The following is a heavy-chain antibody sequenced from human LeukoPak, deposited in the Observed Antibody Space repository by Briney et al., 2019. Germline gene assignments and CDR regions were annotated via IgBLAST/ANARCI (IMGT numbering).Heavy chain of an antibody. D-gene: IGHD2-15*01. Sequence: SETLSLTCTVSGGSISSYYWSWIRQPPGKGLEWIGYIYNSGSTKYNPSLKSRVTISVDTSKNQISLKLSSVTAADTAVYYCAGEAATNHDAFDIWGQGTMVTVSS. V-gene: IGHV4-4*08. CDR1: GGSISSYY. J-gene: IGHJ3*02. CDR3: AGEAATNHDAFDI. CDR2: IYNSGST.